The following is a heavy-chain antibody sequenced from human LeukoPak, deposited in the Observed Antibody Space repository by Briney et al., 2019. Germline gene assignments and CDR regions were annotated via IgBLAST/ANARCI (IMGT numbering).Heavy chain of an antibody. D-gene: IGHD3-10*01. V-gene: IGHV3-23*01. CDR2: VSVSSRTGYR. J-gene: IGHJ5*02. CDR1: GFRLSDYA. CDR3: ARGGSQTVRGSYNWFDV. Sequence: PGGSLRLSCTDSGFRLSDYAMNWVRKAPGKGLEWVSSVSVSSRTGYRDYADSVKDRFTISRDNSENILYLQMNSLRVEDTATYYCARGGSQTVRGSYNWFDVWGQGTLVTVSS.